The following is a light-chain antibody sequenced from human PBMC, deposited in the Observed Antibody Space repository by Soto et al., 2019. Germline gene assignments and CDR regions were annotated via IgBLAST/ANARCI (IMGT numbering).Light chain of an antibody. J-gene: IGKJ1*01. CDR2: GAS. CDR1: QSVSSSY. V-gene: IGKV3-20*01. Sequence: EIVLTQSPGTLSLSPWERASLSRRASQSVSSSYLAWYQQKPGQAPRLLIYGASSRATGIPDRFSGSGSGTDFTLTISRLEPEDFAVYYCQQYGSSPRTFGQGTKVDTK. CDR3: QQYGSSPRT.